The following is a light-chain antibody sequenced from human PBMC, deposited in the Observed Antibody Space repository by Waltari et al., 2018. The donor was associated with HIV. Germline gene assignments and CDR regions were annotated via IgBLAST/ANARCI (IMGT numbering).Light chain of an antibody. V-gene: IGKV2-30*01. J-gene: IGKJ1*01. CDR1: QSLVSSDGNTY. CDR3: MQDTDWPWT. Sequence: DVVVTKYPLSLPVTLGQQASISCRSSQSLVSSDGNTYLNWFQQRPGQSPRRLIYKVSNRDSVVPDRFSGSGSGTDFTLKISRVEADDVGVYYCMQDTDWPWTFGQGTKVEIK. CDR2: KVS.